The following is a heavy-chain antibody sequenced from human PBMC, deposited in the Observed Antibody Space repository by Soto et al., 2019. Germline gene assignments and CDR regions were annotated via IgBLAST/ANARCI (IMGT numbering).Heavy chain of an antibody. Sequence: QVQLVQSGAEVKKPGSSVKVSCKASGGTFSSYAISWVRQAPGQGLEWKGGIIPLFGTANYAQKFQGRVTITADESTSTAYMELSSLRSEYTAVYYCARVYCGGDCYSPGYYGMDVWGQGTTVTVSS. J-gene: IGHJ6*02. V-gene: IGHV1-69*01. D-gene: IGHD2-21*02. CDR2: IIPLFGTA. CDR3: ARVYCGGDCYSPGYYGMDV. CDR1: GGTFSSYA.